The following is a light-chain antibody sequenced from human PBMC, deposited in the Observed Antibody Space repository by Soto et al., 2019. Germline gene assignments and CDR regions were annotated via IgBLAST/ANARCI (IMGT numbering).Light chain of an antibody. Sequence: IEVTQSPSSLAASVGDRVTITCRASQTIGTYLNWYRHKSGAAPELLIYDASTLQSGVPSRFRGGAAGTDFTLTISSLQLDDFATYYSQQSYNTPLTFGQGT. CDR3: QQSYNTPLT. CDR1: QTIGTY. V-gene: IGKV1-39*01. CDR2: DAS. J-gene: IGKJ1*01.